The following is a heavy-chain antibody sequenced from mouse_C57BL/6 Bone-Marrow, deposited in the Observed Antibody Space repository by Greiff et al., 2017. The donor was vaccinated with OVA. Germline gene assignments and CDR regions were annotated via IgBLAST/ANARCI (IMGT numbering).Heavy chain of an antibody. CDR1: GYAFSSSW. V-gene: IGHV1-82*01. Sequence: VKLMESGPELVKPGASVKISCKASGYAFSSSWMNWVKQRPGKGLEWIGRIYPGDGDTNYNGKFKGKATLTADKSSSTTYMQLSSLTSEDSAVYFCEREGVNWDWGQGTLVTVSA. CDR2: IYPGDGDT. CDR3: EREGVNWD. J-gene: IGHJ3*01. D-gene: IGHD4-1*01.